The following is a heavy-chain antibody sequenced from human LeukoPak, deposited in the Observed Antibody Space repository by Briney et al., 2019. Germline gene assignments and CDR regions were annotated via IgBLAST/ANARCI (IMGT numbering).Heavy chain of an antibody. CDR3: ARGLELRYLYYYYYYMDV. D-gene: IGHD1-7*01. CDR1: GYTFTRYD. J-gene: IGHJ6*03. V-gene: IGHV1-8*01. CDR2: MNPNSGNT. Sequence: ASVKVSCKASGYTFTRYDINWVRQATGQGLEWMGWMNPNSGNTGYAQKFQGRVTMTRNTSISTAYMELSSLRSEDTAVYYCARGLELRYLYYYYYYMDVWGKGTTVTVSS.